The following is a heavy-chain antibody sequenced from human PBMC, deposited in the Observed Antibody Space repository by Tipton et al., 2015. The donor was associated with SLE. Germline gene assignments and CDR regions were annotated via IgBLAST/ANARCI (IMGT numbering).Heavy chain of an antibody. CDR1: GGSIRSGGYF. CDR2: IQFSGST. J-gene: IGHJ4*02. CDR3: ARDSGSYFDY. V-gene: IGHV4-31*03. Sequence: TLSLTCTVSGGSIRSGGYFWSWIRQHPGKGLEWIGDIQFSGSTYYNPSLKSRVSISVDTSKNEFSLMLNSVTAADTAVYYCARDSGSYFDYWGQGTLVTVSS. D-gene: IGHD1-26*01.